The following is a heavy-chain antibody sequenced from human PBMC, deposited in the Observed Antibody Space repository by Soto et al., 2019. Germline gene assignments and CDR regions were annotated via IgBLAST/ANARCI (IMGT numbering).Heavy chain of an antibody. CDR1: GGSISSYY. Sequence: PSETLSLTCTVSGGSISSYYWSWIRQPPGKGLEWIGYIYYSGSTNYNPSLKSRVTISVDTSKNQFSLKLSSVTAADTAVYYCARQISGWKVAFYIWGQGTMVTVSS. D-gene: IGHD6-19*01. J-gene: IGHJ3*02. CDR3: ARQISGWKVAFYI. CDR2: IYYSGST. V-gene: IGHV4-59*08.